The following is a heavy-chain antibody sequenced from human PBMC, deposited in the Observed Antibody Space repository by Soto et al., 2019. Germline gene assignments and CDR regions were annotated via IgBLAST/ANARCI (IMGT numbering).Heavy chain of an antibody. D-gene: IGHD5-18*01. CDR1: GGSISNYY. Sequence: QVHLQESGPRLVKPSETLSLTCTVSGGSISNYYWSWIRQPPGRGLEWIGHSFYSGSTNYNPALKSRVTISVDTSKSQFSLKLSSVTAADTAVYYCAKDSGYTYGYFRWFAPWGQGTLVTVSS. J-gene: IGHJ5*02. V-gene: IGHV4-59*01. CDR2: SFYSGST. CDR3: AKDSGYTYGYFRWFAP.